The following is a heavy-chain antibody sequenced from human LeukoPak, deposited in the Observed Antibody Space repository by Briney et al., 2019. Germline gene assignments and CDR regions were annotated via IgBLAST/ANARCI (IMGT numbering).Heavy chain of an antibody. J-gene: IGHJ6*04. Sequence: SVKVSCKASGLTFTSSAVQWVRQARGQRLEWIGWIVVGSGNTNYAQKFQERVTITRDMSTSTAYMELSSLRSEDTAVYYCAAASYCSGGSCSSYYYYYGMDVWGKGTTVTVSS. V-gene: IGHV1-58*01. CDR3: AAASYCSGGSCSSYYYYYGMDV. CDR1: GLTFTSSA. D-gene: IGHD2-15*01. CDR2: IVVGSGNT.